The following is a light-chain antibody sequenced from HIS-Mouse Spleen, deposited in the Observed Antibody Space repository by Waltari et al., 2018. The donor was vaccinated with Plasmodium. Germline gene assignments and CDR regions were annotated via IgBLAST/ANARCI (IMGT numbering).Light chain of an antibody. CDR1: SSDVHGYTY. J-gene: IGLJ1*01. CDR2: DVS. CDR3: CSYAGSYTYV. Sequence: QSALTQPRSVSGSPGKSVTISCPGTSSDVHGYTYLSWYQQHPGKAPKLMIYDVSKRPSGVPDRFSGSKSGNTASLTISGLQAEDEADYYCCSYAGSYTYVFGTGTKVTVL. V-gene: IGLV2-11*01.